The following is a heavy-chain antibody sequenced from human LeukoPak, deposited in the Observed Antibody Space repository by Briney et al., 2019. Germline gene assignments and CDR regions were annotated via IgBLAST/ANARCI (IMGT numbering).Heavy chain of an antibody. V-gene: IGHV1-8*01. Sequence: ASVKVSCKASGYTVTSYDINWVRQATEQGLEWMGWMNPNSGNTGYAQKFQGRVTMTRNTSISTAYMELSSLRSEDTAVYYCARGARRVVRGVISYYFDYWGQGTLVTVSS. CDR3: ARGARRVVRGVISYYFDY. CDR1: GYTVTSYD. CDR2: MNPNSGNT. D-gene: IGHD3-10*01. J-gene: IGHJ4*02.